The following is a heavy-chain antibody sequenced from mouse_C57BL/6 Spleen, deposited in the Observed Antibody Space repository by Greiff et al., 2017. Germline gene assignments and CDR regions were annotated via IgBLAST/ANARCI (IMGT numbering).Heavy chain of an antibody. D-gene: IGHD2-4*01. CDR2: ISSGSSTI. CDR3: ARRLRGAYYAMDY. V-gene: IGHV5-17*01. CDR1: GFTFSDYG. J-gene: IGHJ4*01. Sequence: EVQLVESGGGLVKPGGSLTLSCAASGFTFSDYGMHWVRQAPEKGLEWVAYISSGSSTIYSADTVKGRFTISRDNAKNTLFLQMTSLSSEDTAMYYCARRLRGAYYAMDYWGQGTTVTVSS.